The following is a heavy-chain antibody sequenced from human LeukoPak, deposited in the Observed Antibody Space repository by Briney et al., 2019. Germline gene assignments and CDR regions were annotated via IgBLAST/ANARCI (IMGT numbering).Heavy chain of an antibody. CDR3: ARFTYSSGWYYYYYGMDV. Sequence: GESLKISCKGFGYSFTTYWIGWVRQMPGKGLEWMGIIYPGDSDTRYSPSFQGQVTISADKSISTAYLQWSSLKASDTAMYYCARFTYSSGWYYYYYGMDVWGQGTTVTVSS. V-gene: IGHV5-51*01. D-gene: IGHD6-19*01. J-gene: IGHJ6*02. CDR2: IYPGDSDT. CDR1: GYSFTTYW.